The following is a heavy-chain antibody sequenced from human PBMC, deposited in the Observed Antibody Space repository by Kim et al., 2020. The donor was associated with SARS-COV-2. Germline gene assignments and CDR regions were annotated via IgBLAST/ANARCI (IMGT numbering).Heavy chain of an antibody. Sequence: TSYAQKFQGRVTMTRDTSTSTVYMEVSSLRSDDTAVYYCARGVSSGYFDYWGQGTLVTVSS. CDR2: T. CDR3: ARGVSSGYFDY. J-gene: IGHJ4*02. D-gene: IGHD3-22*01. V-gene: IGHV1-46*01.